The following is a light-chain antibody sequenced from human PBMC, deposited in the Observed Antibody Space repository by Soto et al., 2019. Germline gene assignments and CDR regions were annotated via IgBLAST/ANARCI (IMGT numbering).Light chain of an antibody. Sequence: PGEGAPLSCRASQSVSSSYIAWYQQRPGQTPSLLIYGASTRATGIPDRFSGSGSGTHFTLTISRLEPGDFAVYYCQHFGGTTFAFGQGTRLEIK. CDR3: QHFGGTTFA. J-gene: IGKJ5*01. CDR1: QSVSSSY. V-gene: IGKV3-20*01. CDR2: GAS.